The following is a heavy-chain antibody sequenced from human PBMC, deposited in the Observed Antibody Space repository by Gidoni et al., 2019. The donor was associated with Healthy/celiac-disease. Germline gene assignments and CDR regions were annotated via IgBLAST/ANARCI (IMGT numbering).Heavy chain of an antibody. J-gene: IGHJ4*02. CDR3: ARGATILDY. D-gene: IGHD5-12*01. Sequence: EVQLVASGGGLVKRGGSVRRPCAASGFTFSSYSINWDRQAPGKGLEWVSSMSSISSYIYYADSVKGRFTISRDNAKNSLYLQMNSLRAEDTAVYYCARGATILDYWGQVTLVTVSS. CDR1: GFTFSSYS. CDR2: MSSISSYI. V-gene: IGHV3-21*01.